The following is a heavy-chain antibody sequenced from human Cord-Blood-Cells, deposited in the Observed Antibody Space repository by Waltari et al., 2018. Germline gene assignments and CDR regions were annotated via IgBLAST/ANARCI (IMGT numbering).Heavy chain of an antibody. Sequence: QVQLQQWGAGLLKPSETLSLTCAVYGGSFSGYYWSWIRQPPGKGLEWSGEINHSGSTNYNPSHKGRVTISVDPSKNQFSLKLSSVTAAYTAVYYCASPRYCSSTSCYAFDIWGQGTMVTVSS. V-gene: IGHV4-34*01. CDR1: GGSFSGYY. CDR3: ASPRYCSSTSCYAFDI. J-gene: IGHJ3*02. D-gene: IGHD2-2*01. CDR2: INHSGST.